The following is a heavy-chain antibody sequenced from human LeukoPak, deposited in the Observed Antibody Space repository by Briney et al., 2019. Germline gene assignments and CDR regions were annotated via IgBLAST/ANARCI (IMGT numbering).Heavy chain of an antibody. CDR3: ARDIGSNGNYHFDY. J-gene: IGHJ4*02. D-gene: IGHD4-17*01. CDR1: GFTFSGYG. V-gene: IGHV3-33*01. Sequence: GGSLRLSCTTSGFTFSGYGMHWVRQSPGKGLEWVAVIWYDGSIKRYADSVKGRITISRDDSKSTLYLQVDSLRAEDTAVYYCARDIGSNGNYHFDYWGQGTLVTVYS. CDR2: IWYDGSIK.